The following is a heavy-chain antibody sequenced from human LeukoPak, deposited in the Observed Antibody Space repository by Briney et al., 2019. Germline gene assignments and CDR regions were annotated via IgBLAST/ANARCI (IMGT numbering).Heavy chain of an antibody. J-gene: IGHJ4*02. CDR3: AKELRGYIYGYDY. D-gene: IGHD5-18*01. CDR2: SGSGGST. CDR1: GLTFSSHW. Sequence: GGSLRLSCAASGLTFSSHWMHWVRQAPGKGLVWVSASGSGGSTFYADSVKGRFTTSRDNSQNTLYLQMNSLRAEDTAIYYCAKELRGYIYGYDYWGQGTLVTVSS. V-gene: IGHV3-23*01.